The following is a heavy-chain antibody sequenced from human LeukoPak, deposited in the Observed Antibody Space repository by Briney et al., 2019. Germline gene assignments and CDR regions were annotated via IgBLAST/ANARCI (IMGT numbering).Heavy chain of an antibody. V-gene: IGHV3-7*03. J-gene: IGHJ6*04. CDR1: GLTFSDYG. Sequence: PGGSLRLSCAASGLTFSDYGMYWVRQAPGKGLEWVANIKHDGSEKYYVDSVKGRFTISRDNAKNSLYLQMNSLRVEDTAVYYCATDRGLRWGKGTTVTVSS. CDR3: ATDRGLR. CDR2: IKHDGSEK.